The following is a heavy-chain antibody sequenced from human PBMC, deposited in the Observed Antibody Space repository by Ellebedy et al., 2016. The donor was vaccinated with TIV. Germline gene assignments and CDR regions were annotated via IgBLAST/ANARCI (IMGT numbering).Heavy chain of an antibody. CDR2: ISDVGVI. Sequence: GESLKISCEASGFTFRNYGMHWVRQAPGRGLEWVSTISDVGVINYADSVEGRFTISRDNSKTTVYLQMNSLRADDTAVYYCAKVEFYGSDAFFWGQGTLVTVSS. J-gene: IGHJ4*02. CDR1: GFTFRNYG. CDR3: AKVEFYGSDAFF. V-gene: IGHV3-23*01. D-gene: IGHD3-10*01.